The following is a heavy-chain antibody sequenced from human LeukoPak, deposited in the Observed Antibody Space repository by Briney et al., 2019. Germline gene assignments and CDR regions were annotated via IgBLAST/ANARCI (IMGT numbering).Heavy chain of an antibody. CDR3: ARDRYDILTGGDCYYGMDV. CDR1: GFSFSSYE. Sequence: QPGRSLRLSCAASGFSFSSYEMNWVRQAPGKGLEWVSYISSSSSYTNYADSVKGRFTISRDNAKNSLYLQMNSLRAEDTAVYYCARDRYDILTGGDCYYGMDVWGQGTTVTVSS. V-gene: IGHV3-48*03. D-gene: IGHD3-9*01. J-gene: IGHJ6*02. CDR2: ISSSSSYT.